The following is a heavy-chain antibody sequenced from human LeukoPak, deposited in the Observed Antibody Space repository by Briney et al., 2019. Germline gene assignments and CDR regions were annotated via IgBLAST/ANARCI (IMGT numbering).Heavy chain of an antibody. Sequence: SETLSLTCTVSGGSISSHYWSWIRQPPGKGLEWIGYIYYSGSTNYNPSLKSRVTISVDTSKNQFSLKLSSVTAADTAVYYCARHPYSGDNNWFDPWGPGTLVTVSS. D-gene: IGHD4-17*01. V-gene: IGHV4-59*08. CDR1: GGSISSHY. CDR2: IYYSGST. J-gene: IGHJ5*02. CDR3: ARHPYSGDNNWFDP.